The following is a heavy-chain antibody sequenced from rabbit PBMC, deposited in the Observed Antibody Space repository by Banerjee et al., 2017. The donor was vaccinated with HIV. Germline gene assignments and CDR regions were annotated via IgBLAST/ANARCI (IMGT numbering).Heavy chain of an antibody. CDR2: IDAGSRGST. J-gene: IGHJ4*01. V-gene: IGHV1S45*01. CDR3: ARESSDYPGNFNL. D-gene: IGHD7-1*01. Sequence: QEQLEESGGDLVKPGASLTLTCTASGFSFSSSYYMCWVRQAPGKGLEWIACIDAGSRGSTYYASWAKGRFTISKTSSTTVTLQMTSLTDADTATYFCARESSDYPGNFNLWGPGTLVTVS. CDR1: GFSFSSSYY.